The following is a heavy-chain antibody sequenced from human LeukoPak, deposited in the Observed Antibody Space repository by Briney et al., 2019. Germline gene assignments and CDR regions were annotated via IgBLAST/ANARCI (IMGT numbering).Heavy chain of an antibody. CDR2: ISYDGSNK. J-gene: IGHJ4*02. V-gene: IGHV3-30*18. CDR1: GFTFSSYG. Sequence: GGSLRLSCAASGFTFSSYGMHWVRQAPGKGLEWVAVISYDGSNKYYADSVEGRFTISRDNSKNTLYLQMNSLRAEDTAVYYCAKDPMINTYSSSWFLYYWGQGTLVTVSS. CDR3: AKDPMINTYSSSWFLYY. D-gene: IGHD6-13*01.